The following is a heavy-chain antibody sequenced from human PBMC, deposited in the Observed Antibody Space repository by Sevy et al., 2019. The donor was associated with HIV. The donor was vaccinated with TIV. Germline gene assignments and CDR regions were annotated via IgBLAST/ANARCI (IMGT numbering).Heavy chain of an antibody. J-gene: IGHJ4*02. CDR2: ISSTGGNT. V-gene: IGHV3-64*02. CDR3: VRRGTAGSYDY. CDR1: GFTFSSYV. D-gene: IGHD1-26*01. Sequence: GGSLRHSCAASGFTFSSYVMHWARQAPGKGLESVSAISSTGGNTYYIDSVKGRFTISRDNSKNTLYLQMDSLRVEDMAVYYCVRRGTAGSYDYWGQGALVTVSS.